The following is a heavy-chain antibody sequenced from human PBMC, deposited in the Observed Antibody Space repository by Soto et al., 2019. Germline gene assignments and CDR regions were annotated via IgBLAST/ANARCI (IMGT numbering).Heavy chain of an antibody. V-gene: IGHV1-69*04. CDR3: ARDRGGDYSHYWFDP. J-gene: IGHJ5*02. CDR2: IIPILGIA. D-gene: IGHD4-4*01. Sequence: SVKVSCKASGGTFSSYTISWVRQAPGQGLEWMGRIIPILGIANYAQKFQGRVTITADKSTSTAYMELSSLRSEDTAVYYCARDRGGDYSHYWFDPWGQGTLVTVSS. CDR1: GGTFSSYT.